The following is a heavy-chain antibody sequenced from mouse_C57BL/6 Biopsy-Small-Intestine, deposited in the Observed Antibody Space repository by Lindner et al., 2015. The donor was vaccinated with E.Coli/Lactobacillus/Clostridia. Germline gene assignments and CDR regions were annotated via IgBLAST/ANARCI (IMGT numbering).Heavy chain of an antibody. CDR2: FDPEDGET. Sequence: SVKVSCKVSGYTLTELSMHWVRQAPGKGLEWMGGFDPEDGETIYAQKFQGRVTMTEDTSTDTAYMELSSLRSEDTAVYYCATYYDYVWGSYQVLGYWGQGTLVTVSS. CDR3: ATYYDYVWGSYQVLGY. J-gene: IGHJ4*01. D-gene: IGHD2-4*01. CDR1: GYTLTELS. V-gene: IGHV1-18*01.